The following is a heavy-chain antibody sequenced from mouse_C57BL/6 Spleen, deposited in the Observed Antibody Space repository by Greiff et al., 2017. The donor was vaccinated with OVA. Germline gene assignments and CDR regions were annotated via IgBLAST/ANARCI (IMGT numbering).Heavy chain of an antibody. J-gene: IGHJ3*01. Sequence: QVQLQQPGAELVKPGASVKMSCKASGYTFTSYWITWVKQRPGQGLEWIGDIYPGSGSTNYNEKFKSKATLTVDTSSSTAYMQLSSLTSEDSAVYYGARLKDDGFSWFAYWGQGTLVTVSA. CDR3: ARLKDDGFSWFAY. CDR2: IYPGSGST. CDR1: GYTFTSYW. D-gene: IGHD2-3*01. V-gene: IGHV1-55*01.